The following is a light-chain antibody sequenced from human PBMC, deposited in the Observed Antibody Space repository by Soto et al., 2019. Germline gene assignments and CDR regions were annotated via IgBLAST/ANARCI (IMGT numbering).Light chain of an antibody. CDR3: QQYDNLPPYT. J-gene: IGKJ2*01. CDR2: DAS. Sequence: DIQMTQSPSSLSASVGDRVTITCQASQDISNYLNWYQQKPGKAPKLLIYDASNLETGVPSRFSGSGSGTDFTFPISSLQPEDIATYYYQQYDNLPPYTFGQGTKLEIK. V-gene: IGKV1-33*01. CDR1: QDISNY.